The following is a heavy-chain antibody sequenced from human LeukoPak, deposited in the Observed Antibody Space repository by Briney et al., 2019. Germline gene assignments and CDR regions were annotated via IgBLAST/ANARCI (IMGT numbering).Heavy chain of an antibody. CDR1: GYTFTGYY. Sequence: EASVKVSCKASGYTFTGYYMHWVRQAPGQGLEWMGWINPNSGGTNYAQKSQGRVTMTTDTSTSPAYMELRSLRSDDTAVYYCARDSPPFRTWGQGTLVTVSS. J-gene: IGHJ4*02. V-gene: IGHV1-2*02. CDR3: ARDSPPFRT. CDR2: INPNSGGT.